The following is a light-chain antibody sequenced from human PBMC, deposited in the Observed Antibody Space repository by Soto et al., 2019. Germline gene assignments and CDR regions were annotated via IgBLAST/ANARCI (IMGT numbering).Light chain of an antibody. CDR2: AAS. Sequence: EIVLTQSPGTLSLSPGDRATLSCRASQRLSSSYLAWYQQKPGQAPRLLIYAASSRANGITDRFSGSGSGTDFSLTINKLEPEDFAVYYCQQYTRSRYIFGQGTKLEIK. J-gene: IGKJ2*01. V-gene: IGKV3-20*01. CDR1: QRLSSSY. CDR3: QQYTRSRYI.